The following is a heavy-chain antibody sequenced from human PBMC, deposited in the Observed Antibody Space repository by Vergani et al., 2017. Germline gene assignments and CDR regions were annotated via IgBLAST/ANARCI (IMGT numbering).Heavy chain of an antibody. Sequence: QLQLQESGPGLVKPSETLSLTCSVSFDSIRNLYCNWIRQPPGKGLEWIGSIHYSENTNYNPSLKTRVTISVDTSKNQFSLTLTSVTAADTAVYFCARASLRALVGYYYYMDVWGKGKTVVVSS. J-gene: IGHJ6*03. CDR3: ARASLRALVGYYYYMDV. CDR1: FDSIRNLY. D-gene: IGHD3-16*02. V-gene: IGHV4-59*11. CDR2: IHYSENT.